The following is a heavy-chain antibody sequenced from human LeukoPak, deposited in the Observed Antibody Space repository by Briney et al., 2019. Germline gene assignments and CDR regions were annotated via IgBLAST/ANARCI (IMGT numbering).Heavy chain of an antibody. V-gene: IGHV3-30*18. D-gene: IGHD4-17*01. CDR3: AKGPYGDYSFDY. Sequence: SCKASGYTFTSYGMHWVRQAPGKGLEWVAIISYDGSNKYYADSVKGRFTISRDNSKNTLYLQMNSLRAEDTAVYYCAKGPYGDYSFDYWGQGTLVTVSS. CDR1: GYTFTSYG. J-gene: IGHJ4*02. CDR2: ISYDGSNK.